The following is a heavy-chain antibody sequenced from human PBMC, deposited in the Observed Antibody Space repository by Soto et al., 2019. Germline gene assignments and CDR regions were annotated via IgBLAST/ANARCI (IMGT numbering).Heavy chain of an antibody. J-gene: IGHJ4*02. CDR3: ARVGSSGYYYQGDFDY. V-gene: IGHV4-31*03. D-gene: IGHD3-22*01. CDR2: IYYSGST. CDR1: GGSISSGSYY. Sequence: SETLSLTCTVSGGSISSGSYYWSWVRQHPGQDLEWIGYIYYSGSTYYHPSLKSRVAISVDTSKNQFSLKLSSVTAADTAVYYCARVGSSGYYYQGDFDYWGQGTQVT.